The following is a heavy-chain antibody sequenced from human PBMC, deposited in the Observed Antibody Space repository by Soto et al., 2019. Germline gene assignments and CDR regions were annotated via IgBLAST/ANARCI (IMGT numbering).Heavy chain of an antibody. Sequence: AGGSLRLSCAVSGFTFRSSPMSWVRRAPGKGLEWVSGINGGDDSEHYVDSVRGRFTIIRDNSKNLLLLQMNSLRVEDTAIYYCTKDSHWRIISPTHDHWGQGTQVTVSS. V-gene: IGHV3-23*01. CDR1: GFTFRSSP. CDR2: INGGDDSE. CDR3: TKDSHWRIISPTHDH. J-gene: IGHJ4*02.